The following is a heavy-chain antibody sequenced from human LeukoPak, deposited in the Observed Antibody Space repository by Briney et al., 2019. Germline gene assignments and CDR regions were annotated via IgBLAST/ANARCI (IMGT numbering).Heavy chain of an antibody. CDR3: ARDQGESHTYYYYYMDV. V-gene: IGHV1-69*05. J-gene: IGHJ6*03. CDR1: GGTFSSYA. Sequence: SVKVSCKASGGTFSSYAISWVRQAPGQGLEWMGRIIPIFGTANYAQKFQGRVTITTDESTSTAYMELSSLRSEDTAVYYCARDQGESHTYYYYYMDVWGKGTTVTVSS. CDR2: IIPIFGTA.